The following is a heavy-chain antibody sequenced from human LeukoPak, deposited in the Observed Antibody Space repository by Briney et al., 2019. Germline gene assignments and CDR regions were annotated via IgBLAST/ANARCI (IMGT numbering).Heavy chain of an antibody. J-gene: IGHJ4*02. Sequence: PGGSLRLSCVASGFTSGHIFSNYWMSWVRQAPGKGLEWVANINQDGSEAYFVDSVKGRFTISRDNAKKSESLQMNSLRAEDTAIYYCSAIFYHWGQGTLVTVSS. D-gene: IGHD2-2*01. CDR2: INQDGSEA. V-gene: IGHV3-7*01. CDR3: SAIFYH. CDR1: GFTSGHIFSNYW.